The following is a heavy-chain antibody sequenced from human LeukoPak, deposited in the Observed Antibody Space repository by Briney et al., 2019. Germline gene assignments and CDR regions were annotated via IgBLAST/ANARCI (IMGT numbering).Heavy chain of an antibody. V-gene: IGHV3-74*03. CDR1: GFTSSGYW. D-gene: IGHD6-19*01. CDR2: INSDGYSI. J-gene: IGHJ5*01. Sequence: GGSLRLSCAASGFTSSGYWMHWVRQAPGKELVWVSRINSDGYSITYADSVKGRFTISRDNAKNTLYLQMNSLIAEDTAVYFCTRAGYSSGFDSWGQGTLVTVSS. CDR3: TRAGYSSGFDS.